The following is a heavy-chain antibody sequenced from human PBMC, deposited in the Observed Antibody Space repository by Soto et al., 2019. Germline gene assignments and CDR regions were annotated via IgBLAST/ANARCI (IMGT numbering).Heavy chain of an antibody. Sequence: QVQLQESGPGLVKPSQTLSLTCTVSGGSISSGGYYWSWIRQHPGKGLEWIGYIYYSGSTYYNPSLKSRVTISVDTSKKQFSLKLSSVTAADTAVYYCARGGRRSPVMDVWGQGTTVTVSS. CDR1: GGSISSGGYY. J-gene: IGHJ6*02. CDR3: ARGGRRSPVMDV. V-gene: IGHV4-31*03. CDR2: IYYSGST.